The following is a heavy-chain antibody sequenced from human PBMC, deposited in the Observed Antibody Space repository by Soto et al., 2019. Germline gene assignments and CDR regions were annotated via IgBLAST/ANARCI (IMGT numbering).Heavy chain of an antibody. Sequence: SETLSLTCAVSGCSISSGAFSWTWIRQPPGKGLEWIGYIYHSGSTDYNPSLKSRVTISVDRSKNQFSLELSSVTAADTAIYYCARGSSSGVYYYGMDVWGQGTTVTVSS. CDR1: GCSISSGAFS. CDR3: ARGSSSGVYYYGMDV. J-gene: IGHJ6*02. CDR2: IYHSGST. D-gene: IGHD1-26*01. V-gene: IGHV4-30-2*01.